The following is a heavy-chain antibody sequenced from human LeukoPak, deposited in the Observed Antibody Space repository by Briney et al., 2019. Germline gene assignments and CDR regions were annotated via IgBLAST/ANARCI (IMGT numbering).Heavy chain of an antibody. CDR3: ARDQSYYGSGSYYKGPGMDV. D-gene: IGHD3-10*01. CDR2: IWYDGSNK. Sequence: GGSLRLSCAASGFTFSSFWMTWFRQAPGKGLEWVAVIWYDGSNKYYADSVKGRFTISRDNSENTLYLQMNSLRAEDTAVYYCARDQSYYGSGSYYKGPGMDVWGQGTTVTVSS. CDR1: GFTFSSFW. V-gene: IGHV3-33*08. J-gene: IGHJ6*02.